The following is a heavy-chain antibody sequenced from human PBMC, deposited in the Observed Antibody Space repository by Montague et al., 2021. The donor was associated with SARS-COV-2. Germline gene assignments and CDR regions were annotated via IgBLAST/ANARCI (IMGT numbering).Heavy chain of an antibody. CDR2: TNYRSKCTS. CDR1: GDSVWSNTAA. V-gene: IGHV6-1*01. Sequence: GDSVWSNTAAWNWIRQSPSGCLEWLVRTNYRSKCTSDYATSVEGRISIDPDTSKNQFFLHLRSVTPEDTGVYYCVRDTGSAQAGFDAWGQGTLVTVSS. D-gene: IGHD4-17*01. J-gene: IGHJ4*02. CDR3: VRDTGSAQAGFDA.